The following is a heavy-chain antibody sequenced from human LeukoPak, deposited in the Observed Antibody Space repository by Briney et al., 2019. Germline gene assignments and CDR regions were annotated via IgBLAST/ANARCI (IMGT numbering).Heavy chain of an antibody. J-gene: IGHJ4*02. CDR1: GYTFTSYY. D-gene: IGHD6-13*01. V-gene: IGHV1-46*01. Sequence: GASVKVSCKASGYTFTSYYMHWVRQAPGQGLEWMGIINPSGGSTSYAQKFQGRVSMTRDTSTSTVYMELSSLRSEDTAVYYCARARTHIAAAEYWGQGTLVTVSS. CDR2: INPSGGST. CDR3: ARARTHIAAAEY.